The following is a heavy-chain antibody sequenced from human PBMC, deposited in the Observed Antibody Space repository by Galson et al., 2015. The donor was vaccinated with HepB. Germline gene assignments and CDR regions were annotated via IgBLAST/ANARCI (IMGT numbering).Heavy chain of an antibody. CDR3: ARVMYYYDSSALDY. D-gene: IGHD3-22*01. Sequence: SLRLSCAASGFTFSSYWMSWVRQAPGKGLEWVANIKQDGSEKYYVDSVKGRFTISRDNAKNSLYLQMNSLRAEDTAVYYCARVMYYYDSSALDYWGQGTLVTVSS. V-gene: IGHV3-7*03. CDR1: GFTFSSYW. J-gene: IGHJ4*02. CDR2: IKQDGSEK.